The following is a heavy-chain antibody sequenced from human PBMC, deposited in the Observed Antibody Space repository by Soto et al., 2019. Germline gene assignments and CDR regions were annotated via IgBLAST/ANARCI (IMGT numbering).Heavy chain of an antibody. CDR3: ARVPFYSNYGIYYMDV. V-gene: IGHV3-66*01. D-gene: IGHD4-4*01. CDR2: IYSGGST. Sequence: GGSLRLSCAAAGFTVSSNCMSWVRQAPGKGLEWVSVIYSGGSTYYADSVKGRFTISRDNSKNTLYLQMNSLRAEDTAVYYCARVPFYSNYGIYYMDVWGKGTTVTVSS. J-gene: IGHJ6*03. CDR1: GFTVSSNC.